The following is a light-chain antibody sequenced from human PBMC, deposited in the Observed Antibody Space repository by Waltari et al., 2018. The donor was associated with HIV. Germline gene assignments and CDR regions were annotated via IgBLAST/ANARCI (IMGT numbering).Light chain of an antibody. CDR3: QQYGSSPPIT. Sequence: EIVLTQAPGTLSLSPGDGATLSCRASQSVGSSYLAWYQQKPGRVPRLLIYGVSSRATGIPDRFSGSVAGTDFTLIISRLEPEDFAVYYCQQYGSSPPITFGQGTRLEIK. V-gene: IGKV3-20*01. J-gene: IGKJ5*01. CDR2: GVS. CDR1: QSVGSSY.